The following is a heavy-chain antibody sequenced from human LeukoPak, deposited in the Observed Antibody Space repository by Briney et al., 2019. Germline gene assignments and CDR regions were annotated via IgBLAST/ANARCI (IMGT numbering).Heavy chain of an antibody. J-gene: IGHJ4*02. D-gene: IGHD2-15*01. CDR1: GFTFSSYA. V-gene: IGHV3-64*01. CDR3: AKASPLLTFDY. Sequence: GGSLRLSCAASGFTFSSYAMHWVRQAPGKGLEYVSAISSNGGSTYYANSVKGRFTISRDNSKNTLYLQMGSLRAEDTAVYYCAKASPLLTFDYWGQGTLVTVPS. CDR2: ISSNGGST.